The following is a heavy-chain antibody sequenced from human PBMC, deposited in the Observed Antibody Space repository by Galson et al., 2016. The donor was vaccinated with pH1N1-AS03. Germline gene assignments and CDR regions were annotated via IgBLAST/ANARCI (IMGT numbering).Heavy chain of an antibody. CDR3: ARGQGYNSGYFDTDY. CDR1: GFTFSSYG. Sequence: SLRLSCAASGFTFSSYGMHWVRQTPGKGLEWVAVIWYDGSNKYYADSAKGRFTISRDNSKNTLYLQMSSLGAEDTAVYYCARGQGYNSGYFDTDYWGRGTLVTVSS. V-gene: IGHV3-33*01. J-gene: IGHJ4*02. D-gene: IGHD3-22*01. CDR2: IWYDGSNK.